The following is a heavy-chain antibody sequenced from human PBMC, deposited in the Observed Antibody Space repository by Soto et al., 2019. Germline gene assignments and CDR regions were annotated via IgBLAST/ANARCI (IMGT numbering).Heavy chain of an antibody. D-gene: IGHD3-22*01. CDR2: IYYSGST. CDR3: GRATYYYDSSGYKDNWFDP. CDR1: GGSISSYY. V-gene: IGHV4-59*01. Sequence: SETLSLTCTVSGGSISSYYWSWIRQPPGKGLEWIGYIYYSGSTNYNPSLKSRVTISVDTSKNQFSLKLSSVTAADTAVYYCGRATYYYDSSGYKDNWFDPWGQGTLVTVSS. J-gene: IGHJ5*02.